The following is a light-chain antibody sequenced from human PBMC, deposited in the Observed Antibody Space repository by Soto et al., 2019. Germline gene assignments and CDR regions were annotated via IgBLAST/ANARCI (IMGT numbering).Light chain of an antibody. J-gene: IGLJ3*02. Sequence: QSVLTQPSSASASLGCSVKLTCTLSSGHSSYIIAWHQQQPGKAPRYLMKLEGSGSYNKGSGIPDRFSGSSSGADRYLTISNLQFEDEADYYCETWDSNTRLWVFGGGTKLTVL. V-gene: IGLV4-60*02. CDR3: ETWDSNTRLWV. CDR1: SGHSSYI. CDR2: LEGSGSY.